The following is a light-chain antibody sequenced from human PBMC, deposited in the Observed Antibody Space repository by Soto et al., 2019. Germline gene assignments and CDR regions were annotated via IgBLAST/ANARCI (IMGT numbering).Light chain of an antibody. CDR3: QQYGSSPRT. CDR2: GAS. Sequence: EIVLTQSPGTLSLSPGDRVTLSCRASQSVSSSFLAWYQQKVGQAPRLLIYGASSRATGIPDRFSGSGSGTDFTLTISRLEPEDFAVYYCQQYGSSPRTFGQGKRLEIK. J-gene: IGKJ5*01. V-gene: IGKV3-20*01. CDR1: QSVSSSF.